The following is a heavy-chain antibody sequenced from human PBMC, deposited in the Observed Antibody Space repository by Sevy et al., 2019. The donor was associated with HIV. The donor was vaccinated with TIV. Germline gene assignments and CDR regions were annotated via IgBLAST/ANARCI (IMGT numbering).Heavy chain of an antibody. J-gene: IGHJ6*02. CDR3: ARDRGFSSTSEYGMDV. CDR1: GGTFNTFA. Sequence: ASVKVSCKASGGTFNTFAIIWVRQAPGQGLEWMGGIIPPFGTRNYEQNFQGRVTITADESTTTGYMELSSLRHDDTAVYYCARDRGFSSTSEYGMDVWGQGTTVTVSS. CDR2: IIPPFGTR. V-gene: IGHV1-69*13. D-gene: IGHD2-2*01.